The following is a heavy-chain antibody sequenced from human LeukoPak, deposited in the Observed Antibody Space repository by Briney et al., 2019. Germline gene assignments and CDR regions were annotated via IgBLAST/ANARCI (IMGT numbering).Heavy chain of an antibody. CDR2: INHSGST. D-gene: IGHD6-13*01. V-gene: IGHV4-34*01. CDR1: GVSFSGYY. Sequence: SENLSLTCAVYGVSFSGYYWSWIRQPPGKGLEWIGEINHSGSTNYNPSLKSRVTISVDTSKNQFSLKLSSVTAADTAVYYCARGWYEGSGGQGTLVTVSS. J-gene: IGHJ4*02. CDR3: ARGWYEGS.